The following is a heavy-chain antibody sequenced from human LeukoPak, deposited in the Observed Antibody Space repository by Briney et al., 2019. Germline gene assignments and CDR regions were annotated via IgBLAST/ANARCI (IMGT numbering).Heavy chain of an antibody. CDR2: IYSSGSA. V-gene: IGHV4-59*08. CDR1: GGSMSGYY. J-gene: IGHJ5*02. CDR3: ARHPQAVAGYNWFDP. D-gene: IGHD6-19*01. Sequence: SETLSLTCTVSGGSMSGYYWSWIRQPPGKGLEWIGYIYSSGSANYNPSLKSRVTMSLDTSKNQFSLKLSSVTAADTAVYYCARHPQAVAGYNWFDPWGQGTLVTVSS.